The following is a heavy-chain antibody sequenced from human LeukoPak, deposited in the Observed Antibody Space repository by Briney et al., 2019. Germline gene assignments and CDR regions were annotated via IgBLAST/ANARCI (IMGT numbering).Heavy chain of an antibody. J-gene: IGHJ4*02. V-gene: IGHV1-46*01. D-gene: IGHD1-26*01. CDR3: ARAYPVGATTTYFDY. CDR1: GYTFTSYY. CDR2: INPSGGST. Sequence: ASVKVSCEASGYTFTSYYMHWVRQAPGQGLEWMGIINPSGGSTSYAQKFQGRVTMTRDMSTSTVYMELSSLRSEDTAVYYCARAYPVGATTTYFDYWGQGTLVTVSS.